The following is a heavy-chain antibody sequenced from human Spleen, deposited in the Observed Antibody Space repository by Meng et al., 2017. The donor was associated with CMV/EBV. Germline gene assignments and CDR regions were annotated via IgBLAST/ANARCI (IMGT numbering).Heavy chain of an antibody. CDR2: IYYSGST. D-gene: IGHD6-6*01. CDR1: GGSISSSSYY. Sequence: SETLSLTCTVSGGSISSSSYYWGWIRQPPGKGLEWIGSIYYSGSTYYNPSLKSRVTISVDTSKNQFSLKLSSVTAADTAVYYCAVWARSSSNSATYYFDYWGQGTLVTVSS. J-gene: IGHJ4*02. V-gene: IGHV4-39*01. CDR3: AVWARSSSNSATYYFDY.